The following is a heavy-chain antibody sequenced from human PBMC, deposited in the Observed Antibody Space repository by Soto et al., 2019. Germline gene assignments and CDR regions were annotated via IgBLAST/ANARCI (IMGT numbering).Heavy chain of an antibody. CDR2: IWYDGSNK. D-gene: IGHD6-19*01. CDR1: GFTFSSHG. CDR3: ARVNSAWAGAIDV. Sequence: QVQLVESGGGVVQPGRSLRLSCAASGFTFSSHGMNWVRQAPGKGLEWVAVIWYDGSNKYYADSVKGRFTISRDNSKNTLSLQMNTRRAEDTAVYFCARVNSAWAGAIDVWGQGTMVTVSS. J-gene: IGHJ3*01. V-gene: IGHV3-33*01.